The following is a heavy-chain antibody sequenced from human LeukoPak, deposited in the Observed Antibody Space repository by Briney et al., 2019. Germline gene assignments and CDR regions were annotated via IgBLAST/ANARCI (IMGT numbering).Heavy chain of an antibody. Sequence: SETLSLTCTVSGGSISSGSYYWSWIRQPPGKGLEWIGTIYHSGSTYYNPSLKSRVTMSVDTSKNQFSLNLSSVTAADTALYYCARHTGGYTYGLVYWGQGTLVTVSS. J-gene: IGHJ4*02. CDR3: ARHTGGYTYGLVY. CDR2: IYHSGST. D-gene: IGHD5-18*01. V-gene: IGHV4-39*01. CDR1: GGSISSGSYY.